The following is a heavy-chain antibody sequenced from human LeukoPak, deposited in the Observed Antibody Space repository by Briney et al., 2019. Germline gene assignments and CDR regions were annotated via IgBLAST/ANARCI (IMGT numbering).Heavy chain of an antibody. CDR3: ARDPKNNYFDY. CDR2: INSDGSST. V-gene: IGHV3-74*01. J-gene: IGHJ4*02. CDR1: GFAFSSYA. Sequence: GGSLRLSCAASGFAFSSYAMSWVRQAPGKGLVWVSRINSDGSSTTYADSVKGRFTISRDNAKNTLYLQMSSLRAEDTAVYYCARDPKNNYFDYGGQGTLVTVSS.